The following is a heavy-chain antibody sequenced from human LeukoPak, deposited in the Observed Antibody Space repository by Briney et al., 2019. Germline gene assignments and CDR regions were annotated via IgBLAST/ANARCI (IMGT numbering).Heavy chain of an antibody. V-gene: IGHV3-23*01. D-gene: IGHD5-12*01. Sequence: PGRSLRLSCTASGFTFGNYVMSWVRQAPGKGLEWVSAISGSGGSTYYADSMKGRFTISRDNSKNTLYLQMNSLRVEDTAVYYCARVIVATNTFDAFDIWGQGTMVTVSS. CDR3: ARVIVATNTFDAFDI. CDR1: GFTFGNYV. CDR2: ISGSGGST. J-gene: IGHJ3*02.